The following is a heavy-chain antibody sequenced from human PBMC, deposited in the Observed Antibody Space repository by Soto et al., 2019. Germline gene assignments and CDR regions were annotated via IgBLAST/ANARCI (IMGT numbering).Heavy chain of an antibody. J-gene: IGHJ4*02. D-gene: IGHD6-13*01. Sequence: PGGSLRLSCAASGFTFSSYGMHWVRQAPGKGLEWVAVISYDGSNKYYADSVKGRFTISRDNSKNTLYLQMNSLRAEDTAVYYCAKGIQRTFDYWGQGTLVTVSS. CDR2: ISYDGSNK. V-gene: IGHV3-30*18. CDR3: AKGIQRTFDY. CDR1: GFTFSSYG.